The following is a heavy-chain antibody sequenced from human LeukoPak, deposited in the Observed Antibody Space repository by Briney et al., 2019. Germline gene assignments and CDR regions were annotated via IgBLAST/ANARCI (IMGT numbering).Heavy chain of an antibody. V-gene: IGHV4-39*06. CDR1: ARSITSTYSY. CDR3: ARDTTAAV. J-gene: IGHJ4*02. Sequence: SETLSLTCTVSARSITSTYSYWDWIRHPPGKGLEWIGSIYSSQSTYYNPSLKSPVAIFVDTSKSQYALKVTSVTAADTAVYYCARDTTAAVWGQGTLVTVSS. CDR2: IYSSQST. D-gene: IGHD4-17*01.